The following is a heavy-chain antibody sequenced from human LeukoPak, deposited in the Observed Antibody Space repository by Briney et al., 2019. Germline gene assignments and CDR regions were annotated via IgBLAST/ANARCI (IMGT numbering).Heavy chain of an antibody. CDR2: ISGSGAST. V-gene: IGHV3-23*01. CDR1: GFTFSSYA. J-gene: IGHJ4*02. CDR3: AKVGVAGPFDY. Sequence: GGSLRLSCAASGFTFSSYAMSWVRQAPGKGLEWVSTISGSGASTYYADSVKGRFTISRANSKNTLYLQMNSLRAEDTAVYYCAKVGVAGPFDYWGQGTLVTVSS. D-gene: IGHD6-19*01.